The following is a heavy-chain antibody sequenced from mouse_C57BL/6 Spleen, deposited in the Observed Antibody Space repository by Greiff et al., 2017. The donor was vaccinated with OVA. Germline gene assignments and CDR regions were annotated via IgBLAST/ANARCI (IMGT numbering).Heavy chain of an antibody. D-gene: IGHD3-1*01. CDR2: ISSGGDYI. Sequence: EVMLVESGEGLVKPGGSLKLSCAASGFTFSSYAMSWVRQTPEKRLEWVAYISSGGDYIYYADTVKGRFTISRDNARNTLYLQMSSLKSEDTAMYYCTRGGGLGYFDYWGQGTTLTVSS. J-gene: IGHJ2*01. CDR1: GFTFSSYA. V-gene: IGHV5-9-1*02. CDR3: TRGGGLGYFDY.